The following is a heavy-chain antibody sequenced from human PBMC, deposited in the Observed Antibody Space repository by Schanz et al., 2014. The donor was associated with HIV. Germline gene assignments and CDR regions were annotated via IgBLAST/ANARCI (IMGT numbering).Heavy chain of an antibody. V-gene: IGHV3-33*06. CDR1: GFTFRSYG. J-gene: IGHJ3*02. CDR3: AKDGSWEAFDACDI. CDR2: IWYDGNKK. Sequence: QVQLVESGGGVVQPGRSLRLSCAASGFTFRSYGMHWVRQAPGKGLEWGAVIWYDGNKKYYVDSVKGRFTISRDNSKNTLFLQMNSLRAEDTAVYYCAKDGSWEAFDACDIWGQGTMVTVS. D-gene: IGHD1-26*01.